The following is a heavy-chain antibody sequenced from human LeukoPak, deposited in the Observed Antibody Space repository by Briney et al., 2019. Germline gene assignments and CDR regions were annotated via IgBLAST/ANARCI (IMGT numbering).Heavy chain of an antibody. CDR1: GFNFNNYY. CDR3: ARDTSGYDPF. CDR2: IKQDGREK. D-gene: IGHD5-12*01. Sequence: GGSLRLSCAASGFNFNNYYMSWVRQAPGKGLEWVANIKQDGREKNYVDSVRGRFTISRDNAKNSLYLQLHSLRVEDTAVYYCARDTSGYDPFWGQGTLVTVSS. V-gene: IGHV3-7*05. J-gene: IGHJ4*02.